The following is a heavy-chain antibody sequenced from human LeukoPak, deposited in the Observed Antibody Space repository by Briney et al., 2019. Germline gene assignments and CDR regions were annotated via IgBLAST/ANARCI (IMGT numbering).Heavy chain of an antibody. D-gene: IGHD5/OR15-5a*01. CDR2: ISSSGNTI. CDR1: AFAFSSNE. V-gene: IGHV3-48*03. J-gene: IGHJ6*02. Sequence: GGPLRLSCAASAFAFSSNEMNWVRHALRKGREWVSHISSSGNTIYYADSVKGRFTISRDNAKKSLYLQMHSLRAEDTAVYYCARELYVVGNGMDVWGQGTTVTVSS. CDR3: ARELYVVGNGMDV.